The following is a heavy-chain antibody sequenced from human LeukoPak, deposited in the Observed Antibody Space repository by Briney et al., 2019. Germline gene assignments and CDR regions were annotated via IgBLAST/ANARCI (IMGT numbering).Heavy chain of an antibody. J-gene: IGHJ4*02. CDR2: ISAYNGNT. V-gene: IGHV1-18*01. Sequence: ASVKVSCKASGYTFTSYGISWWRQAPGQGLEWMGWISAYNGNTNYAQKLQDRVTMTTDTSTSTAYMELRSLRSDDTAVYYCARNCSGGGVDYWGQGTLVTVSS. D-gene: IGHD2-15*01. CDR1: GYTFTSYG. CDR3: ARNCSGGGVDY.